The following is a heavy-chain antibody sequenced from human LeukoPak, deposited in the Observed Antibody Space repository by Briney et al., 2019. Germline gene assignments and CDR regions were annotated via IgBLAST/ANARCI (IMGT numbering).Heavy chain of an antibody. CDR3: ARRAGVYSHPYDY. V-gene: IGHV3-53*01. CDR2: IFSST. Sequence: GGSLRLSCTVSGFTVSSNSMSWVHQAPGKGLEWVSFIFSSTHYSDSVKGRFTISRDNSKNTLYLQMNSLRAEDTAVYYCARRAGVYSHPYDYWGQGTLVTVSS. CDR1: GFTVSSNS. J-gene: IGHJ4*02. D-gene: IGHD4-23*01.